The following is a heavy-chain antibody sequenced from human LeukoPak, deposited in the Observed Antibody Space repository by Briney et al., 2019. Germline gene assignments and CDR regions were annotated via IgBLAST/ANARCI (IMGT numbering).Heavy chain of an antibody. V-gene: IGHV4-34*01. CDR1: GGSFSGYY. CDR3: ARVGSDV. J-gene: IGHJ6*04. Sequence: SETLSLTCAVYGGSFSGYYRSWIRQPPGKGLEWIGEINHSGSTNYNPSLKSRVTISVDTSKNQFSLKLSPVTAADTAVYYCARVGSDVWGKGTTVTVSS. CDR2: INHSGST. D-gene: IGHD2-15*01.